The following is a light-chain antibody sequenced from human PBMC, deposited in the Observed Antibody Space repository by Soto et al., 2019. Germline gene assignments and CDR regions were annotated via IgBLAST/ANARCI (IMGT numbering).Light chain of an antibody. CDR3: SSYAGSNNYV. CDR2: EVS. CDR1: SSDVGAYNY. Sequence: ALTQPPSASGSPGQSVTISCTGTSSDVGAYNYVSWYQQHPGKAPKLMIYEVSKRPSGVPDRFSGSKSGNTASLTVSGLQAEDEADYYCSSYAGSNNYVFGTGTKVTVL. V-gene: IGLV2-8*01. J-gene: IGLJ1*01.